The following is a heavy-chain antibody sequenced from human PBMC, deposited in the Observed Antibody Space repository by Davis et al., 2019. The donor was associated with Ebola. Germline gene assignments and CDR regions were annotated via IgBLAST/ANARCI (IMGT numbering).Heavy chain of an antibody. Sequence: GESLKISCAASGFTVSSNYMSWVRQAPGKGLEWVSVIYSGGSTYYADSVKGRFTISRHNSKNTLYLQMNSLRAEDTAVYYCARLDKTITGTYYYYYGMDVWGQGTTATVSS. J-gene: IGHJ6*02. D-gene: IGHD1-20*01. CDR2: IYSGGST. CDR3: ARLDKTITGTYYYYYGMDV. V-gene: IGHV3-53*04. CDR1: GFTVSSNY.